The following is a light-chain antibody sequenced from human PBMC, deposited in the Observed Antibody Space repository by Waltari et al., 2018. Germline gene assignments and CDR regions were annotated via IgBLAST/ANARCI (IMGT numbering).Light chain of an antibody. CDR2: AAS. V-gene: IGKV1-9*01. Sequence: DIQLTQSPSFLSASAGDRVTITCRASQGISSYLAWYQQKPGKAPKLLIYAASTLQSGVPSRFSGSGSGTEFTLTISSLQPEDFATYYCQQLNSYPRYTFGQGTKLEIK. J-gene: IGKJ2*01. CDR3: QQLNSYPRYT. CDR1: QGISSY.